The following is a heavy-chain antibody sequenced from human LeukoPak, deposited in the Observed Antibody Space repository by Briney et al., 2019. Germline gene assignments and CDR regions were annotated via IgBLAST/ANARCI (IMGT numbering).Heavy chain of an antibody. V-gene: IGHV1-69*05. CDR1: GSSFRSST. J-gene: IGHJ5*02. Sequence: ASVTVSCKASGSSFRSSTFAWVRQAPGRGLEWMGGIIPIFGTANYALEFQGRATITTDESTSTVYMELSSLRSEDTAMYYCARGPLHVALSSGYLKWLDPWGQGSLVTVSS. CDR3: ARGPLHVALSSGYLKWLDP. D-gene: IGHD3-22*01. CDR2: IIPIFGTA.